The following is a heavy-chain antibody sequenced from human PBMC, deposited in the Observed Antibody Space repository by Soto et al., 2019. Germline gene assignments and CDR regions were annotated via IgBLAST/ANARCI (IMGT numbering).Heavy chain of an antibody. CDR3: ASSSNCSSTSCYSHYYYYYMDV. D-gene: IGHD2-2*01. V-gene: IGHV4-31*03. Sequence: SETLSLTCTVSGGSISSGGYYWSWIRQHPGKGLEWIGYIYYSGSTYYNPSLKSRVTISVDTSKNQFSLKLSSVTAADTAVYYCASSSNCSSTSCYSHYYYYYMDVWGKGTTVTVSS. CDR1: GGSISSGGYY. J-gene: IGHJ6*03. CDR2: IYYSGST.